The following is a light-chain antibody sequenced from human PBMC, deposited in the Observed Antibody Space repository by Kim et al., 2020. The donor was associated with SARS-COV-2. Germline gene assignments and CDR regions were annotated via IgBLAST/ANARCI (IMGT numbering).Light chain of an antibody. CDR1: QSVTSTY. CDR3: QQYGSSPPAWA. CDR2: GAS. Sequence: EIVLAQSPGTLSLSPGERATLSCRASQSVTSTYLAWYQQKPGQAPRLLIYGASSRATGIPDRFNGRGSGTDFTLTISRLEPEDFAVYYCQQYGSSPPAWAFGQGTKVDIK. V-gene: IGKV3-20*01. J-gene: IGKJ1*01.